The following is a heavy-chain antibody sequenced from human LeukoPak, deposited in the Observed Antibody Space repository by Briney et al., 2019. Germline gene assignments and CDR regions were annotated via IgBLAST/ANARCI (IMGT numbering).Heavy chain of an antibody. Sequence: SETLSLTCTVSGGSFSSSSSYWAWVRQPPGRGREWVGSVYYSGTTYYNTSLGSRVTISEDKARKRFSRMVSFLTAADTAVYYCVRQNSDYYYYYLDVWGEGTTVIVSS. D-gene: IGHD1-7*01. CDR3: VRQNSDYYYYYLDV. CDR1: GGSFSSSSSY. CDR2: VYYSGTT. J-gene: IGHJ6*03. V-gene: IGHV4-39*01.